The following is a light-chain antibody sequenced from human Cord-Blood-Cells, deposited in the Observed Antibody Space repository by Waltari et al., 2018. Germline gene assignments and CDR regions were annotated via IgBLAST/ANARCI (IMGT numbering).Light chain of an antibody. V-gene: IGLV2-8*01. CDR3: SSYAGSNVV. Sequence: QSALTQPPSASGSPGQSVTISCTGTSSDVGGYNSVSWYQQPPGKAPKLMIYEVSKRPSGVPDRFSGSKSGNTASLTVSGLQAEDEADYYCSSYAGSNVVFGGGTKLTVL. CDR1: SSDVGGYNS. J-gene: IGLJ2*01. CDR2: EVS.